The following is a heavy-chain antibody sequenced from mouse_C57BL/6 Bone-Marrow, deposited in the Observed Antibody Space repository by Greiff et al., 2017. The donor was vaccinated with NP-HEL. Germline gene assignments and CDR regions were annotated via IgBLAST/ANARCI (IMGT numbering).Heavy chain of an antibody. J-gene: IGHJ3*01. CDR1: GFTFSDYG. D-gene: IGHD1-1*01. CDR3: AIYYYGSTFAY. V-gene: IGHV5-15*01. Sequence: EVKLMESGGGLVQPGGSLKLSCAASGFTFSDYGMAWVRQAPRKGPEWVAFISNLAYSIYYADTVTGRFTISRENAKNTLYLEMSSLRSEDTAMYYCAIYYYGSTFAYWGQGTLVTVSA. CDR2: ISNLAYSI.